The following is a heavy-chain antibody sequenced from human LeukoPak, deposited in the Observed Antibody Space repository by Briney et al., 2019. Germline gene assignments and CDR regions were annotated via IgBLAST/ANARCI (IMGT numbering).Heavy chain of an antibody. CDR1: GYSFSTYW. CDR3: ATTQFPHTSGHYADLDY. Sequence: KRGESLKISCQASGYSFSTYWIGWVRQMPGKGLEWMGIIHPGDSQIKYSPSFEGQVTISADKSLTTVYLQWSSLKASDTALYFCATTQFPHTSGHYADLDYWGQGTLVTVSS. J-gene: IGHJ4*02. V-gene: IGHV5-51*03. CDR2: IHPGDSQI. D-gene: IGHD3-22*01.